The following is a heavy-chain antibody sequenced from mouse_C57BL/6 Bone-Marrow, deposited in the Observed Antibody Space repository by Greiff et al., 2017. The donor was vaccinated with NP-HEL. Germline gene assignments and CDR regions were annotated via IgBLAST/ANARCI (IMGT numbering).Heavy chain of an antibody. CDR1: GYTFTSYW. J-gene: IGHJ3*01. Sequence: QVQLQQPGAELVKPGASVKLSCKASGYTFTSYWMHWVKQRPGRGLEWIGRIDPTSGGTKYNEKFKSKATLTVDKSSSTAYMQLSSLTSEDSAVNYCAREGDYDDFAYWGQGTLVTVSA. CDR3: AREGDYDDFAY. CDR2: IDPTSGGT. V-gene: IGHV1-72*01. D-gene: IGHD2-4*01.